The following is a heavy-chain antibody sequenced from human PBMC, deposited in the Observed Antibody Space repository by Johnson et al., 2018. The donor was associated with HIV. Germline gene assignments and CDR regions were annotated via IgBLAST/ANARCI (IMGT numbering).Heavy chain of an antibody. CDR1: GYSVTGYN. CDR2: ISYDGSNK. CDR3: ARDRWYSSSSGGVDDAFDI. Sequence: QVQLVESGGGVVQPGGSLRLSCAVSGYSVTGYNMNWVRQAPVKGLEWVAVISYDGSNKYYADSVKGRFTISRDNSKNTLYLQMNSLRAEDTAVYYCARDRWYSSSSGGVDDAFDIWGQGTMVTVSS. V-gene: IGHV3-30*03. D-gene: IGHD6-6*01. J-gene: IGHJ3*02.